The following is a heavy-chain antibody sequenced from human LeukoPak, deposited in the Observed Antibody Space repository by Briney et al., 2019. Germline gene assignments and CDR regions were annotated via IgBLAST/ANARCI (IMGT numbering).Heavy chain of an antibody. J-gene: IGHJ6*02. D-gene: IGHD6-13*01. V-gene: IGHV3-11*01. CDR2: ISSSGSTI. CDR3: ARERVGSSWPRSPIPYGMDV. Sequence: GGSLRLSCAASGLTFSDYYMSWIRQAPGKGLEWVSYISSSGSTIYYADSVKGRFTISRDNAKNSLYLQMNSLRAEDTAVYYCARERVGSSWPRSPIPYGMDVWGQGTTVTVSS. CDR1: GLTFSDYY.